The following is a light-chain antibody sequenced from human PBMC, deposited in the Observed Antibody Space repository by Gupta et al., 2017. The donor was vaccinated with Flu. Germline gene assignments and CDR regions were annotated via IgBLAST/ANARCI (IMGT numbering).Light chain of an antibody. J-gene: IGKJ4*01. CDR3: QQDGSSPLT. V-gene: IGKV3-20*01. CDR1: QSVSSSY. CDR2: GAS. Sequence: GTLSLSPGERATLSCRASQSVSSSYLAWYQQKPGQAPRLLIYGASSRATGIPDRFSGSGSGTDFTLTISRREPEDFAVYYCQQDGSSPLTFGGGTKVEIK.